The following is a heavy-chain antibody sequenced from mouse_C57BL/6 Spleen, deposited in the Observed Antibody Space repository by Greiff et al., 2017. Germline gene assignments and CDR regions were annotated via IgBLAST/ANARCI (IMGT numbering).Heavy chain of an antibody. CDR1: GYTFTSYW. CDR3: ARAPAAQATGVYYAMGG. D-gene: IGHD3-2*02. Sequence: QVQLQQPGAELVRPGSSVKLSCTASGYTFTSYWMHWVQQRPIQGLEWIGNINPSDSETHYNQKFKGKGTLTVDKASSTAYMQLSSLTSEDSAVYYCARAPAAQATGVYYAMGGRGKGTSVTVSS. J-gene: IGHJ4*01. V-gene: IGHV1-52*01. CDR2: INPSDSET.